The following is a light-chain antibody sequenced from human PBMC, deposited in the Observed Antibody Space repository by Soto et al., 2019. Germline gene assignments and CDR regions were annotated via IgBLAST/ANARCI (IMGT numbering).Light chain of an antibody. Sequence: DIQMTPSPSSLSASVGDRFTITCQASQSISSYLNWYQQKPGKAPKLLIYDASNLETGVPSRFSGSGSGTDFTFTISSLQPEDIATYYCQQYDNLPLTFGGGTKVDI. J-gene: IGKJ4*01. CDR3: QQYDNLPLT. CDR2: DAS. V-gene: IGKV1-33*01. CDR1: QSISSY.